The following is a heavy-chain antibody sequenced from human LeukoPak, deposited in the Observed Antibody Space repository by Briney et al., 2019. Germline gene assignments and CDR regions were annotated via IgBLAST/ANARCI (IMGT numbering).Heavy chain of an antibody. CDR3: ARDPTPLSGQLVSYY. V-gene: IGHV3-33*01. J-gene: IGHJ4*02. Sequence: GGSLRLSCEASEFTFSNYGMHWVRQAPGKALEWVALIWYDGTIKYYTDSVKGRFTISRDNSKNTLYLQMNNLTVDDTAVYYCARDPTPLSGQLVSYYWGQGTPGTVSS. D-gene: IGHD6-13*01. CDR1: EFTFSNYG. CDR2: IWYDGTIK.